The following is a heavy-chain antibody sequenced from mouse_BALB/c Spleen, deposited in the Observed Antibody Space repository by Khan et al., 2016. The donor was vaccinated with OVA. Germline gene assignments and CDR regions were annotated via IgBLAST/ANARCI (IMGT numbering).Heavy chain of an antibody. CDR2: INPSNDYT. CDR1: GYTFTSYT. Sequence: QVQLQQSGAELARPGASVKMSCKASGYTFTSYTIHWIKKRPGQGLEWIGYINPSNDYTNYNQKFKEKATLTTYKSSTTAYLRLSSLTSDDSAVYNCVRDGAYHRNDGWFAYWGQGTLVTVSA. D-gene: IGHD2-14*01. CDR3: VRDGAYHRNDGWFAY. V-gene: IGHV1-4*01. J-gene: IGHJ3*01.